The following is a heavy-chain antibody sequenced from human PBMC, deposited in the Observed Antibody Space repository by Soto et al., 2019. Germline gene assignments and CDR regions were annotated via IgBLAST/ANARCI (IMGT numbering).Heavy chain of an antibody. Sequence: QVQLVESGGGVVQTGRSLRLSCAASGFTFSSYGMHWVRQAPGKGLEWVAVIWYDGSNKYYADSVKDRFSISRDNSKNPLYLQMNSLRAEDTAVYYCARGDVCDYWGQGTLVTVSS. CDR1: GFTFSSYG. CDR3: ARGDVCDY. CDR2: IWYDGSNK. V-gene: IGHV3-33*01. J-gene: IGHJ4*02.